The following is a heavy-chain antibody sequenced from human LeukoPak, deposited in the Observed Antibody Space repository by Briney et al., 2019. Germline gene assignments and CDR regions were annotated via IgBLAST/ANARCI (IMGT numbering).Heavy chain of an antibody. J-gene: IGHJ4*02. CDR2: ISGSGGST. D-gene: IGHD6-6*01. CDR3: ARDPPAVAANTYG. Sequence: GGSLRLSCAASGFTFSSYAMSWVRQAPGKGLEWVSAISGSGGSTYYADSVKGRFTISRDNSKNTLYLQMNSLRVGDTAVYYCARDPPAVAANTYGWGQGTLVTVSS. CDR1: GFTFSSYA. V-gene: IGHV3-23*01.